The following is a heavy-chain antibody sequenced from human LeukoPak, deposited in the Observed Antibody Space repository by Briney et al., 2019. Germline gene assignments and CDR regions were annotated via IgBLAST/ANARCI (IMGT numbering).Heavy chain of an antibody. J-gene: IGHJ4*02. V-gene: IGHV3-9*01. CDR2: ISWNSGNI. CDR1: GFTFDGYA. CDR3: VKGRGDIAVAGGRFDY. Sequence: GGSLRLSCAASGFTFDGYAMHWVRQAPGKGLEWVSGISWNSGNIGYADSVKGRFTISRDNAKNSLYLQMNSLRPEDTALYYCVKGRGDIAVAGGRFDYWGQGTLVTVSS. D-gene: IGHD6-19*01.